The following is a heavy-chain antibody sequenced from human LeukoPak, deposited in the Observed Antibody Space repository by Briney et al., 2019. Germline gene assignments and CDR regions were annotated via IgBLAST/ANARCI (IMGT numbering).Heavy chain of an antibody. CDR3: AREAGMAHYYIDA. J-gene: IGHJ6*03. CDR2: PIPLVGTA. D-gene: IGHD6-19*01. CDR1: GGPFSSYA. V-gene: IGHV1-69*05. Sequence: SVKVSYKASGGPFSSYAHSCVRQAPGQGLECMGGPIPLVGTANYAQKFQGRVTITTDASTSTAYMELSSLRSEDTAVYYCAREAGMAHYYIDAWGKGTTVTVSS.